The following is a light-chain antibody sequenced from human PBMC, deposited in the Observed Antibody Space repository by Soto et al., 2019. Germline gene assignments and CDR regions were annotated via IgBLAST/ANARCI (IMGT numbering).Light chain of an antibody. J-gene: IGLJ2*01. CDR2: EVN. V-gene: IGLV2-8*01. Sequence: QSALTQPPSASGSPGQSVTISCTGSDSDIGTYIYVSWYQQHPGKGPKLILYEVNKRPSGVPDRFSGSKSVNTASLTVSGLQIEDEADSFCSSYAGVKNFVVFGGGTKLTVL. CDR3: SSYAGVKNFVV. CDR1: DSDIGTYIY.